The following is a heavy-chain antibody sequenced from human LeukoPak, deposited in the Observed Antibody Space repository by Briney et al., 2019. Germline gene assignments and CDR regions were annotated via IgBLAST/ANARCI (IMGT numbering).Heavy chain of an antibody. V-gene: IGHV4-61*08. Sequence: SETLSLTCTVSGGSISSGDYYWSWIRQPPGKGLEWIAFIYYSGSTKYNPSLKSRVTISVDTSKNQFSLRLSSVTAADTAVYYCARHFVTHPHYFDYWGQGTLVTVSS. CDR3: ARHFVTHPHYFDY. J-gene: IGHJ4*02. CDR1: GGSISSGDYY. D-gene: IGHD2-21*01. CDR2: IYYSGST.